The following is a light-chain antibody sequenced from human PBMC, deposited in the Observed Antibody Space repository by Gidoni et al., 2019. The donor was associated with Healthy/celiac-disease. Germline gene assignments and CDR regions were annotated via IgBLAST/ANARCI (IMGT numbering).Light chain of an antibody. V-gene: IGKV1-5*03. CDR3: QQYNSYPWT. CDR2: KAS. J-gene: IGKJ1*01. CDR1: QSISSW. Sequence: DIQMTQSPSTLSASVGDRVTITCRASQSISSWLAWYQQKPGKAHKLLIYKASNLESGVPSRFSGSGSGTEFTLTISSLQPDDFATYYCQQYNSYPWTFGQGTKVETK.